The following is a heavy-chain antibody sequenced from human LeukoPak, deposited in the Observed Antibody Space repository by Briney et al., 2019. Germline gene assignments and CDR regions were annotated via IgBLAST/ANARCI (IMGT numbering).Heavy chain of an antibody. CDR3: ARRPPYSSGWYFDY. CDR1: GGSFSGYY. V-gene: IGHV4-34*01. D-gene: IGHD6-19*01. CDR2: INHSGST. J-gene: IGHJ4*02. Sequence: PSETLSLTCAVYGGSFSGYYWSWIRQPPGKGLEWIGEINHSGSTNYNPSLKSRVTISVDTSKNQFSLKLSSVTAADTAVYYCARRPPYSSGWYFDYWGQGTLVTVSS.